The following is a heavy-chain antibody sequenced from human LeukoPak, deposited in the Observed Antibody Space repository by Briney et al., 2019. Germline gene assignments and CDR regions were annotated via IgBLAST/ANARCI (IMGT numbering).Heavy chain of an antibody. CDR2: AYYSGST. CDR3: ARGGEPVGFDY. J-gene: IGHJ4*02. D-gene: IGHD1-26*01. Sequence: SETLSLTCTVSGGSIGSSNYYWGWIRQSPGKGLEWIGSAYYSGSTYYNPSLKSRVTIFVDTSKKQFSLKLSSVTAADTAVYYRARGGEPVGFDYWSQGTLVTVSS. V-gene: IGHV4-39*01. CDR1: GGSIGSSNYY.